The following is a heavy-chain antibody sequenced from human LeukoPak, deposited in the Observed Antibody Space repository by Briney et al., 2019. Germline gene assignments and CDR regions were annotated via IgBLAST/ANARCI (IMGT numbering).Heavy chain of an antibody. D-gene: IGHD6-19*01. Sequence: SETLSLTCRVSYDSISTYYWSWIRQPPGKGLEWIGYIYYIGSTNYNPSLKSRVIISIDASKNQFSLRLSSVTAADTAIYYCARSTSGWYFDAFDIWGQGTMVTVSS. CDR2: IYYIGST. J-gene: IGHJ3*02. CDR1: YDSISTYY. CDR3: ARSTSGWYFDAFDI. V-gene: IGHV4-59*01.